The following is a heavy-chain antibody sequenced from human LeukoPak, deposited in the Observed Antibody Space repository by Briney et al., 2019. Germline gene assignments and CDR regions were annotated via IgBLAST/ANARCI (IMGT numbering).Heavy chain of an antibody. CDR1: GFAFSSYG. CDR3: ATDPAGMDYYYFMDV. J-gene: IGHJ6*03. Sequence: PGRSLRLSCAASGFAFSSYGMHWVRQAPGKGLEWVAVIWYDGSNKYYANSVKGRFTISRDNSKNTLYLQMNSLRAEDTAVYYCATDPAGMDYYYFMDVWGKGTTVTVSS. D-gene: IGHD2-2*01. CDR2: IWYDGSNK. V-gene: IGHV3-33*01.